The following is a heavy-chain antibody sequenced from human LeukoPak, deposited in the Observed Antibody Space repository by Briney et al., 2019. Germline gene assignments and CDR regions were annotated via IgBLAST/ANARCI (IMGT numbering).Heavy chain of an antibody. Sequence: GGSLRLSCAVSGFTSSSYWMHWVRQAPGKGLVWVSRINSDGSTTSYADSVKGRFTISRDNAKNTLYLQMNSLRAEDTAVYYCARDDYGGRGEFDYWGQGTLVTVSS. CDR2: INSDGSTT. D-gene: IGHD4-23*01. CDR3: ARDDYGGRGEFDY. CDR1: GFTSSSYW. V-gene: IGHV3-74*01. J-gene: IGHJ4*02.